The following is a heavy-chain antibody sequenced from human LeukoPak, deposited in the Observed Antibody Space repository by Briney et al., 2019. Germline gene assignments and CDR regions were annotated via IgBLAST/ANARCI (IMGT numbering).Heavy chain of an antibody. J-gene: IGHJ2*01. CDR3: ARRQQWLLFFDL. CDR1: GFTFSDYY. CDR2: IYYSGST. Sequence: GSLRLSCAASGFTFSDYYMSWIRQPPGKGLEWIGSIYYSGSTYYNPSLKSRVTISVDTSKNQFSLKLSSVTAADTAVYYCARRQQWLLFFDLWGRGTLVTVSS. D-gene: IGHD6-19*01. V-gene: IGHV4-39*01.